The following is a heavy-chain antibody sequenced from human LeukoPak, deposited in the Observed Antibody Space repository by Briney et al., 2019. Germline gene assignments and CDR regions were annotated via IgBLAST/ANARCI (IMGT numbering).Heavy chain of an antibody. CDR1: GYTFTSYD. J-gene: IGHJ4*02. CDR3: ARQSGNYVD. CDR2: MNPNSGNT. D-gene: IGHD3-10*02. V-gene: IGHV1-8*01. Sequence: GASVKVSCKASGYTFTSYDINWVRQATGQGLEWMGWMNPNSGNTGYAQKFQGSVTMTRTTSISTAYLELSSLRSDDTPVYYCARQSGNYVDWGQGTLVTVSS.